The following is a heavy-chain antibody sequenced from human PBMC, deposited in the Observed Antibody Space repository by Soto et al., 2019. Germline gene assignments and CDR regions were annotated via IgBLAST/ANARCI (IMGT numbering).Heavy chain of an antibody. V-gene: IGHV4-30-4*01. CDR3: ARGQTGTYYDFWSNNWFDP. Sequence: SETLSLTCTVSGGSISSGDYYWSWIRQPPGKGLEWIGYIYYSGSTYYNPSLKSRVTISVDTSKNQFSLKLSSVTAADTAVYYYARGQTGTYYDFWSNNWFDPWGQGTLVTVSS. CDR1: GGSISSGDYY. J-gene: IGHJ5*02. CDR2: IYYSGST. D-gene: IGHD3-3*01.